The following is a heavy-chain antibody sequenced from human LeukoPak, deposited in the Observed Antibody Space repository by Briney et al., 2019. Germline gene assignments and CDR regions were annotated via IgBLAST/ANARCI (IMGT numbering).Heavy chain of an antibody. CDR1: GFTFSSYA. CDR3: AKDGYCSSTSCQFDY. CDR2: ISGSGGST. Sequence: GGSLRLSCAASGFTFSSYAMSWVRQAPGKALEGVSAISGSGGSTYYADSVKGRFTISRDNSKNTLYLQMNSLRAEDTAVYYCAKDGYCSSTSCQFDYWGQGTLVTVSS. D-gene: IGHD2-2*01. V-gene: IGHV3-23*01. J-gene: IGHJ4*02.